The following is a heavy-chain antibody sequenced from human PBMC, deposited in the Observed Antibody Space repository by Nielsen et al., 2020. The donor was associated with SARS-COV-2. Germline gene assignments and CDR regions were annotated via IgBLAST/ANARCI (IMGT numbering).Heavy chain of an antibody. D-gene: IGHD1-20*01. J-gene: IGHJ6*02. V-gene: IGHV3-7*03. Sequence: WIRQPPGKGLEWVANVKEDGSEMYYVDSLKGRFTISRDNAKNSLYLQMNSLRAEDTAVYYCARDLTGTTSASPDYYYGMDVWGQGTTVTVSS. CDR3: ARDLTGTTSASPDYYYGMDV. CDR2: VKEDGSEM.